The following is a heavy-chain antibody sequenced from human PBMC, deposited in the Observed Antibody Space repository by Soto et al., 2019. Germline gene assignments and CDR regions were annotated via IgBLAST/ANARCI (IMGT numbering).Heavy chain of an antibody. V-gene: IGHV1-18*04. CDR1: YYNFNSYG. J-gene: IGHJ6*01. CDR2: ISGTKGDT. Sequence: QLVKSGGEVKTPGASVKVSCKTSYYNFNSYGITWVRQAPGQGLEWMGWISGTKGDTRIAEKFQGRVTRSTDTATTTASMELRRLKSDDTAVYFCARGGRHCSGGAWYHPSTDLYFGMDVWGQGTTVTVSS. D-gene: IGHD2-21*02. CDR3: ARGGRHCSGGAWYHPSTDLYFGMDV.